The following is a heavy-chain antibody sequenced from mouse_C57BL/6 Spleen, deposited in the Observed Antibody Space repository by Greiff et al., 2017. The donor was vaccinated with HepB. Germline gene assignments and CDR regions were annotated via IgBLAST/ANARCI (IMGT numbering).Heavy chain of an antibody. CDR2: ISSGGDYI. J-gene: IGHJ2*01. V-gene: IGHV5-9-1*02. D-gene: IGHD3-1*01. CDR3: TRGGAPPFDY. Sequence: EVNVVESGEGLVKPGGSLKLSCAASGFTFSSYAMSWVRQTPEKRLEWVAYISSGGDYIYYADTVKGRFTISRDNARNTLYLQMSSLKSEDTAMYYCTRGGAPPFDYWGQGTTLTVSS. CDR1: GFTFSSYA.